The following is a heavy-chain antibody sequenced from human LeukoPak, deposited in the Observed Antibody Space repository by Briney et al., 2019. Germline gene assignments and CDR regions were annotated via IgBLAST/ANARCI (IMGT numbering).Heavy chain of an antibody. CDR1: GFTFSSYA. V-gene: IGHV3-23*01. CDR3: AKGSYYDSSGSFYFDY. J-gene: IGHJ4*02. D-gene: IGHD3-22*01. Sequence: GGSLRLSCAASGFTFSSYAMSWVRQAPGKGLEWVSGISGSGDNTYYADSVKGRFTISRDNSKNTLYVQVNSLGTEDTATYYCAKGSYYDSSGSFYFDYWGQGTLVTVPS. CDR2: ISGSGDNT.